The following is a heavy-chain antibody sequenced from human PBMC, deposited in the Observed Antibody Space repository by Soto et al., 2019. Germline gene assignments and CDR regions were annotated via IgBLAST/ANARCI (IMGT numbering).Heavy chain of an antibody. J-gene: IGHJ4*02. V-gene: IGHV3-7*01. CDR1: GFTFNNYW. Sequence: GGSMRLSCAASGFTFNNYWMTWVRQAPGKGLEWVATIKEDGSERYYGDSLRGRFTISREKADNSLYLQMNSLRAEDTAVYYCVKARVEYWGQGTLVTVSS. CDR2: IKEDGSER. CDR3: VKARVEY.